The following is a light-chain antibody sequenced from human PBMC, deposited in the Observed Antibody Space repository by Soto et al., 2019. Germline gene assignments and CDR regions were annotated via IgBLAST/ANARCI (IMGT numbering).Light chain of an antibody. CDR2: DVS. J-gene: IGLJ2*01. V-gene: IGLV2-14*01. CDR3: RSYIGSSNVV. Sequence: QSVLTQPASVSGSPGQSITISCTGTSSDVGGYNYVSWYQQHPGKAPKLMIYDVSNRPSGVSNRFSGYKSGNTASLTISGLQAEDEDHYYCRSYIGSSNVVFAGGTKVTVL. CDR1: SSDVGGYNY.